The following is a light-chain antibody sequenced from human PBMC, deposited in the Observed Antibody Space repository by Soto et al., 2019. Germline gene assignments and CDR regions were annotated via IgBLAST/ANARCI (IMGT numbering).Light chain of an antibody. V-gene: IGLV2-14*01. CDR1: SSDVGGYNY. CDR2: DVS. Sequence: QSVRTQPASVSGSPGQSITISCTGTSSDVGGYNYVSWYQQHPGKAPKLMIYDVSNRPSGVSNRFSGSKSGNTASLTISGLQAEYEADYYCSSYTSSSTRVFGTGTKVTVL. J-gene: IGLJ1*01. CDR3: SSYTSSSTRV.